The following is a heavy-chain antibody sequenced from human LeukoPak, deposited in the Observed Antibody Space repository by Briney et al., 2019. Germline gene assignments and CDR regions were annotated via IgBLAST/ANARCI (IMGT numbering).Heavy chain of an antibody. D-gene: IGHD3-10*01. J-gene: IGHJ6*02. V-gene: IGHV1-18*01. CDR3: ARRAYGSGSYRTVYGMDV. CDR1: GYTFTSCG. CDR2: ISAYNGNT. Sequence: ASVKGSCKASGYTFTSCGISWVRQAPGQGLEWMGWISAYNGNTNYAQKLQGRVTMTTDTSTSTAYMELRSLRSDDTAVYYCARRAYGSGSYRTVYGMDVWGQGTKVSISS.